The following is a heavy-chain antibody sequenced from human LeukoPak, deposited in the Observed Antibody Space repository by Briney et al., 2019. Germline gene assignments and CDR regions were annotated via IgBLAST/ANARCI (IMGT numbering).Heavy chain of an antibody. V-gene: IGHV3-23*01. Sequence: PGGSLRLSCAASGFTFSTYTMKWVRQAPGKGLEWVSGITGSGGSTHYTDSVKGRFTISRDNSKSTLYLQMNSLRAEDTAVYYCAKDDHSLDAFDIWGQGTMVTVSS. D-gene: IGHD2-21*01. CDR1: GFTFSTYT. CDR2: ITGSGGST. J-gene: IGHJ3*02. CDR3: AKDDHSLDAFDI.